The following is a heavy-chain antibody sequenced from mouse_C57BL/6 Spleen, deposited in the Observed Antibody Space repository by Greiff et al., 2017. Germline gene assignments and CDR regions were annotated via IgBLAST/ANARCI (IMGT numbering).Heavy chain of an antibody. V-gene: IGHV2-4*01. J-gene: IGHJ4*01. Sequence: VKLQESGPGLVQPSQSLSITCTVSGFSLTSYGVHWVRQPPGKGLEWLGVIWSGGSTDYNAAFISRLSISKDNSKSQVFFKMNSLQADDTAIYYCAKNSGLTNYAMDYWGQGTSVTVSS. CDR1: GFSLTSYG. CDR3: AKNSGLTNYAMDY. CDR2: IWSGGST. D-gene: IGHD3-1*01.